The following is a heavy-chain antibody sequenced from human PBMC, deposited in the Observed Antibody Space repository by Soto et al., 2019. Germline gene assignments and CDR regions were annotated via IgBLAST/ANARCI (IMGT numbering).Heavy chain of an antibody. CDR1: GFTFSSYG. J-gene: IGHJ4*02. CDR3: AKDPGRIVLMVDY. Sequence: GGSLRLSCAASGFTFSSYGMHWVRQAPGKGLEWVAVISYDGSNKYYADSVKGRFTISRDNSKNTLYLQMNSLRAEDTAVYYCAKDPGRIVLMVDYWGQGTLVTVSS. V-gene: IGHV3-30*18. CDR2: ISYDGSNK. D-gene: IGHD2-8*01.